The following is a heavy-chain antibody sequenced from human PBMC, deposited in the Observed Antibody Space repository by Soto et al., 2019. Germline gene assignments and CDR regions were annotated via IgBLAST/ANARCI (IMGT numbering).Heavy chain of an antibody. CDR2: IYDDGSA. V-gene: IGHV4-59*01. Sequence: PSETLSLTCTVSGGSISSSYWSWIRQPPGKGLEWLAYIYDDGSANYNPSLKSRATISLDMSKNQFSLKLTSVTAAATAVYYCARDKYCSGGSCRKSSFDPWGQGTLVTVSS. CDR1: GGSISSSY. D-gene: IGHD2-15*01. CDR3: ARDKYCSGGSCRKSSFDP. J-gene: IGHJ5*02.